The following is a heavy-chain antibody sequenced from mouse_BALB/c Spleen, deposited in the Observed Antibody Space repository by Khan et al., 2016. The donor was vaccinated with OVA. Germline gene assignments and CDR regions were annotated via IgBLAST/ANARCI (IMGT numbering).Heavy chain of an antibody. J-gene: IGHJ2*01. V-gene: IGHV3-2*02. Sequence: VQLKESGPGLVKPSQSLSLTCTVTGYSITSDYAWNWLRQFPGNNLEWLGYISYSGNTKYNPSLKSRISVNRDTSKNQFFLQLNSVTTEDSATYYCARVSGGDFDYWGQGTTLTVSS. CDR3: ARVSGGDFDY. D-gene: IGHD4-1*01. CDR2: ISYSGNT. CDR1: GYSITSDYA.